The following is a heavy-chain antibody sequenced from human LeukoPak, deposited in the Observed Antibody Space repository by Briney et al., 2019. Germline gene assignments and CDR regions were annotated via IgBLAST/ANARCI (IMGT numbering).Heavy chain of an antibody. CDR3: ARGDGSGSGRWFDP. Sequence: SETLSLTCTVSGASISSGTYSWSWIRQPPGEGLEWIGYIYHTGSTYYNPSLKGRVTISVDRSKNQFSLNLNFVTAADTALYYCARGDGSGSGRWFDPWGQGTLIAVSS. J-gene: IGHJ5*02. CDR2: IYHTGST. CDR1: GASISSGTYS. V-gene: IGHV4-30-2*01. D-gene: IGHD3-10*01.